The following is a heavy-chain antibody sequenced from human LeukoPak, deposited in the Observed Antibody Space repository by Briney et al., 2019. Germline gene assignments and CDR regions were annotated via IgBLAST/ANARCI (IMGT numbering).Heavy chain of an antibody. D-gene: IGHD2-8*01. J-gene: IGHJ4*02. Sequence: GGSLRLSCAASGFTSSSFARSWVRQAPGKGGEGGSAISGSGGTTYYADSVQGRFTISRDNSKNTLYLQMNSLRAEDTAVYYCAKDFWAGGTNGVYVAWGQGTLVTVSS. CDR1: GFTSSSFA. CDR3: AKDFWAGGTNGVYVA. V-gene: IGHV3-23*01. CDR2: ISGSGGTT.